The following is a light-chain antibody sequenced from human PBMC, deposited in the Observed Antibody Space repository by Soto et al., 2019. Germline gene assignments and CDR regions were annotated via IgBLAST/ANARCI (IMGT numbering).Light chain of an antibody. CDR1: QTISSSY. Sequence: VLTQSPGTLSLSPGERATISCRASQTISSSYLAWYQHKPGQAPRLLIYGASSRATGIPHRFSGSGSGTDFTLTISRLEPEDCGVYHCQQYGGSPPYTFGQGTRLEIK. CDR3: QQYGGSPPYT. CDR2: GAS. J-gene: IGKJ2*01. V-gene: IGKV3-20*01.